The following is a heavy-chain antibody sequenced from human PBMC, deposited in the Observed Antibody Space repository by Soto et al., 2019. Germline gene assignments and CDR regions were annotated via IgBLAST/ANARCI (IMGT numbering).Heavy chain of an antibody. CDR1: GYAFTTYH. CDR3: ERGGPGSFPF. Sequence: ASVKVSFKASGYAFTTYHLHWVRQAPGQRLEWMGWINTGNTNTKYSEKFQDRVTISRDASANTVSMELSRLTSADTAVYYCERGGPGSFPFWGQGTQVTVSS. J-gene: IGHJ4*02. CDR2: INTGNTNT. V-gene: IGHV1-3*04. D-gene: IGHD3-10*01.